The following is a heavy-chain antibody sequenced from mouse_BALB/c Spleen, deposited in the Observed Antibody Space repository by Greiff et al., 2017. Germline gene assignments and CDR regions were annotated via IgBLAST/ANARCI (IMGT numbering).Heavy chain of an antibody. CDR1: GFSLTGYG. Sequence: VKLQESGPGLVAPSQSLSITCTVSGFSLTGYGVNWVRQPPGKGLEWLGMIWGDGSTDYNSALKSRLSISKDNSKSQVFLKMNSLQTDDTARYYCARDQYYGSSYDAMDYWGQGTSVTVSS. D-gene: IGHD1-1*01. CDR2: IWGDGST. CDR3: ARDQYYGSSYDAMDY. V-gene: IGHV2-6-7*01. J-gene: IGHJ4*01.